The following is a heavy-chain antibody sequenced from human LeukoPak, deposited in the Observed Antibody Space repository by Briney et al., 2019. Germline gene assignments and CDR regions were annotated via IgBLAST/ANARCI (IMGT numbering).Heavy chain of an antibody. Sequence: GGSLRLSCAPSGLTFRSYGMHGVREAPGRGREGGVVIWYDGSKKYYADSVKGRLTISRDNSKNTLYLQMNSLRAEETAVYYCARDGRGMDVWGQGTTVTVSS. V-gene: IGHV3-33*01. CDR1: GLTFRSYG. CDR3: ARDGRGMDV. J-gene: IGHJ6*02. D-gene: IGHD1-1*01. CDR2: IWYDGSKK.